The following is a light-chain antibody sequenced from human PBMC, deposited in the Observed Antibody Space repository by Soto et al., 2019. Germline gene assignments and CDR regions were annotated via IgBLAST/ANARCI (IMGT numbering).Light chain of an antibody. CDR2: GAS. CDR3: QQYGRSPPFT. CDR1: QSVSSNY. J-gene: IGKJ2*01. Sequence: IVLTQSPGTLSLSPGERATLSCRASQSVSSNYIAWYQQKLGQAPRLLIYGASSRATGIPERFSGSGSGTDFTLTISRLEPEDFAVYFCQQYGRSPPFTFGQGTKVEIK. V-gene: IGKV3-20*01.